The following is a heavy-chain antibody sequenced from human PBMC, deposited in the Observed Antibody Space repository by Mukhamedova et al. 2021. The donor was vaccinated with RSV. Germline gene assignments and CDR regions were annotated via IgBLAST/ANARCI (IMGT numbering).Heavy chain of an antibody. CDR2: ISYDGNTK. D-gene: IGHD3-10*01. CDR3: ARDPPGDYYASGTYPIYY. J-gene: IGHJ6*01. V-gene: IGHV3-30*04. CDR1: TCA. Sequence: TCALHWVRQAPGKGLEWVAVISYDGNTKYYGDSVKGRFTISRDNSKNTLFLQMNSLRPEDTAVYYCARDPPGDYYASGTYPIYY.